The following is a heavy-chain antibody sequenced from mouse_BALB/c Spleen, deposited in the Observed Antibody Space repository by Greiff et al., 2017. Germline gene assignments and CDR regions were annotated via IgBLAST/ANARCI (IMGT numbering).Heavy chain of an antibody. J-gene: IGHJ2*01. CDR1: GFTFTDYY. CDR2: IRNKANGYTT. Sequence: EVMLVESGGGLVQPGGSLRLSCATSGFTFTDYYMSWVRQPPGKALEWLGFIRNKANGYTTEYSASVKGRFTISRDNSQSILYLQMNTLRAEDSATYYCARSDDFDYWGQGTTLTVSS. CDR3: ARSDDFDY. V-gene: IGHV7-3*02.